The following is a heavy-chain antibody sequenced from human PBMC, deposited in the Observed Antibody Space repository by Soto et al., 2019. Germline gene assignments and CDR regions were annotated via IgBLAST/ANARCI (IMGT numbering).Heavy chain of an antibody. D-gene: IGHD3-22*01. CDR2: IYHSGGT. Sequence: SETLSLTCAVSGGSISSSNWWNWVRQPPGKGLEWIGEIYHSGGTNYNPSLRSRVTMSVDTSKNQFSLKLMSVTAADTAVYYCARHFVAVVIKGWGYWGQGTLVTVSS. CDR3: ARHFVAVVIKGWGY. CDR1: GGSISSSNW. V-gene: IGHV4-4*02. J-gene: IGHJ4*02.